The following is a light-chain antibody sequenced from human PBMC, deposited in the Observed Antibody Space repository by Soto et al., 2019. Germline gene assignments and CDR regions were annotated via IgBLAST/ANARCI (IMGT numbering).Light chain of an antibody. V-gene: IGKV3-11*01. CDR1: QSISSY. CDR3: QQRSNWPPT. CDR2: DAS. J-gene: IGKJ4*01. Sequence: EIVLTQSPATLSWSPGERATLSCRASQSISSYLAWYQQKPGQAPRLLIYDASNRATGIPARFSGGGTGTDFTLTISSLEPEDFAVYYCQQRSNWPPTFGGGTKVEIK.